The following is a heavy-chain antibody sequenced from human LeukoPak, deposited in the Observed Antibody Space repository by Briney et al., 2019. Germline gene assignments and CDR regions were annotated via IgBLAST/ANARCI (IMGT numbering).Heavy chain of an antibody. CDR3: ARALEYCDSLTGYPYGMDV. V-gene: IGHV3-11*01. Sequence: PGGSLRLSCAASGFTVSSNYMSWIRQAPGKGLEWVSYISSSGSTIYYADSVKGRFTISRDNAKNSLYLQMNSLRAEDTAVYYCARALEYCDSLTGYPYGMDVWGQGTTVTVSS. D-gene: IGHD3-9*01. CDR2: ISSSGSTI. J-gene: IGHJ6*02. CDR1: GFTVSSNY.